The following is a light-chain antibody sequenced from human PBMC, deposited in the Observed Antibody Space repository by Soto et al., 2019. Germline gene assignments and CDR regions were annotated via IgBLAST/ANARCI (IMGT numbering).Light chain of an antibody. Sequence: EIVMTQSPATLSVSPGERATLSCRASRNINRKLAWYQQTPGQAPRLLISGASTRATDIPARFSGSGSGTEFTLTISSLQSVDFAVYYCQPYYDCPPLIFGGGTKVEIK. CDR1: RNINRK. V-gene: IGKV3-15*01. J-gene: IGKJ4*01. CDR3: QPYYDCPPLI. CDR2: GAS.